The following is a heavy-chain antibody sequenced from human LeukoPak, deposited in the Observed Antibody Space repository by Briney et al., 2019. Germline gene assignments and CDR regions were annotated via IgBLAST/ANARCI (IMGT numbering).Heavy chain of an antibody. D-gene: IGHD3-22*01. J-gene: IGHJ3*02. CDR2: IYYSGST. V-gene: IGHV4-39*01. Sequence: SETLSLTCTVSGGSINNSSYYWGWIRQPPGKGLEWIGSIYYSGSTYYNPSLKSRVTISVDTSKSQFSLKLSSVTAADTAVYYCARLSGITMIVVVMSDAFDIWGQGTMVTVSS. CDR3: ARLSGITMIVVVMSDAFDI. CDR1: GGSINNSSYY.